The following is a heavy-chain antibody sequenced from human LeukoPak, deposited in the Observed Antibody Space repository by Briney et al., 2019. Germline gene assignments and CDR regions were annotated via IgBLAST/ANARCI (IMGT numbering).Heavy chain of an antibody. J-gene: IGHJ4*02. CDR1: GGSISSSNW. D-gene: IGHD3-10*01. V-gene: IGHV4-4*02. CDR2: IYHSGST. Sequence: SGTLSLTCAVSGGSISSSNWWSWVRQPPGKGLEWIGEIYHSGSTNYNPSLKSRVTISVDKSKNQCSLKLSSVTAADTAVYYCASKGAVSRRITMVRGVTRAFDYWGQGTLVTVSS. CDR3: ASKGAVSRRITMVRGVTRAFDY.